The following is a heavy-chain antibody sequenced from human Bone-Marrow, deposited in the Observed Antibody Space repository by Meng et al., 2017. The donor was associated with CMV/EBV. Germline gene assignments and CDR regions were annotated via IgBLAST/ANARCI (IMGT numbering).Heavy chain of an antibody. CDR2: IYYSGST. Sequence: SETLSLTCTVSGGSISSYYWSWIRQPPGKGLEWIGYIYYSGSTNYNPSHKSRVTISVDTSKNQFSLKLSSVTAADTAVYYCARVAPQELGSGVCYFDYWGQGTLVTVSS. V-gene: IGHV4-59*01. J-gene: IGHJ4*02. CDR3: ARVAPQELGSGVCYFDY. D-gene: IGHD7-27*01. CDR1: GGSISSYY.